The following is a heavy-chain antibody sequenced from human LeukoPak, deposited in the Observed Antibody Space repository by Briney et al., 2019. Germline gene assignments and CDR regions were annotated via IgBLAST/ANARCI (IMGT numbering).Heavy chain of an antibody. V-gene: IGHV4-59*01. J-gene: IGHJ6*03. CDR2: VYYSGST. CDR3: ARGGVAVAGSPAADYYYYRDV. CDR1: GVSLSPNY. Sequence: PSETLSLTCTVSGVSLSPNYWSWVRQPPEKGLERIGYVYYSGSTNYNPSLKSRVTISVDASKKQCSLRLKSVTAADTAGYHGARGGVAVAGSPAADYYYYRDVWGRGTTVSVSS. D-gene: IGHD6-19*01.